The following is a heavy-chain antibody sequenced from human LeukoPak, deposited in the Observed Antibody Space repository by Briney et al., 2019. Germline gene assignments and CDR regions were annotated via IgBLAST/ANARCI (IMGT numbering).Heavy chain of an antibody. V-gene: IGHV4-39*07. Sequence: SETLSLTCTVSGGSISSSSYYWGWIRQPPGKGLEWIGSIYYSGSTYYNPSLKSRVTISVDTSKNQFSLKLSSVTAADTAVYYCARDNLAAYYVDVWGKRTTVTVSS. CDR1: GGSISSSSYY. J-gene: IGHJ6*03. CDR2: IYYSGST. CDR3: ARDNLAAYYVDV. D-gene: IGHD2-15*01.